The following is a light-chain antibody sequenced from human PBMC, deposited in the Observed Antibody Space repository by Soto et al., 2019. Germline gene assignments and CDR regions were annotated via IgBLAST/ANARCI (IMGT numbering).Light chain of an antibody. CDR3: QQRSNWPWT. CDR2: DAS. CDR1: QSVSSF. V-gene: IGKV3-11*01. Sequence: EIVLTQSPATLSLSPGERATLSCRASQSVSSFLVWYQQKPGQAPRLLISDASNRATDIPGRFSGSGSGTDFSLTISSLEPEDFAVYYCQQRSNWPWTFGQGTKVEIK. J-gene: IGKJ1*01.